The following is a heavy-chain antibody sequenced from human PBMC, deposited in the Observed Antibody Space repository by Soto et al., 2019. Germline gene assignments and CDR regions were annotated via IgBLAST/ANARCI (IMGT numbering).Heavy chain of an antibody. D-gene: IGHD3-3*01. J-gene: IGHJ6*02. CDR1: GGTFSSYA. Sequence: QVQLVQSGAEVKKPGSSVKVSCQASGGTFSSYAISWVRQAPGQGLEWMEGIIPIFGTANYAQKSQGRVTITADESTSTAYMELSSLRSEDTSVYSCALEPYYDFWSGYLPYYYYGMDVWGQGTTVTVSS. CDR2: IIPIFGTA. CDR3: ALEPYYDFWSGYLPYYYYGMDV. V-gene: IGHV1-69*01.